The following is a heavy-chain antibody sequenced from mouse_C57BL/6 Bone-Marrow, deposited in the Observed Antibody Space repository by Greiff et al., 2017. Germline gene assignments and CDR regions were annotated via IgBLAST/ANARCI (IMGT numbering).Heavy chain of an antibody. CDR2: ISYDGSN. Sequence: EVQLQESGPGLVKPSQSLSLTCSVTGYSITSGYYWNWIRQFPGNKLEWMGYISYDGSNNYNPSLKNRISITRDTSKNQFFLKLNSVTTEDTATYYCARASTLNWYWGQGTTLTVSS. J-gene: IGHJ2*01. CDR3: ARASTLNWY. V-gene: IGHV3-6*01. CDR1: GYSITSGYY. D-gene: IGHD4-1*02.